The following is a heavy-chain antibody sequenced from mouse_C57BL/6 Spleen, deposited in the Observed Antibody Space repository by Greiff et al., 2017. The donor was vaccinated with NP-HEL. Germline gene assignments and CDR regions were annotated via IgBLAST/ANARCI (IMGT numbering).Heavy chain of an antibody. CDR1: GFTFSDYG. CDR3: ARRTGTGGYYAMDY. Sequence: EVQLQQSGGGLVKPGGSLKLSCAASGFTFSDYGMHWVRQAPEKGLEWVAYISSGSSTIYYADTVKGRFTISRDNAKNTLFLQMTSLRSEDTAMYYCARRTGTGGYYAMDYWGQGTSVTVSS. V-gene: IGHV5-17*01. CDR2: ISSGSSTI. D-gene: IGHD4-1*01. J-gene: IGHJ4*01.